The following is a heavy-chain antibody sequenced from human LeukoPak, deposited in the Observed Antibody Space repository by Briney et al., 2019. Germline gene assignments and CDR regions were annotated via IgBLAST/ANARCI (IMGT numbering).Heavy chain of an antibody. CDR1: GFTFSSYA. CDR3: ARSLNKSEELGYCSGGSCYSSNYYGMDV. J-gene: IGHJ6*02. D-gene: IGHD2-15*01. CDR2: ISYDGSNK. V-gene: IGHV3-30-3*01. Sequence: GGSLRLSCAASGFTFSSYAMHWVRQAPGKGLEWVAVISYDGSNKYYADSVKGRFTISRDNSKNTLYLQMNSLRAEDTAVYYCARSLNKSEELGYCSGGSCYSSNYYGMDVWGQGTTVTVSS.